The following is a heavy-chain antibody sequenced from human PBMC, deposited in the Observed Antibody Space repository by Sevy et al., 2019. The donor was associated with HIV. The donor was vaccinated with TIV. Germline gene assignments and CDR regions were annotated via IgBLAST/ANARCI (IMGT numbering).Heavy chain of an antibody. V-gene: IGHV3-30-3*01. CDR2: ISSNGDNA. CDR1: GFAFRTYA. CDR3: ARGPEWELTSFLSH. Sequence: GGSLRLSCAASGFAFRTYAFHWVRQAPGRGLEWVGLISSNGDNAFYANSVRGRFTISRDNSMNTLYLELNNLTPDDTAVYYCARGPEWELTSFLSHWGQGTLVTDSS. D-gene: IGHD3-9*01. J-gene: IGHJ4*02.